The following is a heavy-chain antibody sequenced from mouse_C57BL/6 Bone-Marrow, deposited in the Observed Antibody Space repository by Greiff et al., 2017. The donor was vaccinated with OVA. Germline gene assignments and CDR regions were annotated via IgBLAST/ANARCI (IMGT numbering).Heavy chain of an antibody. CDR2: IAPSDSYT. J-gene: IGHJ2*01. CDR1: GYTFTSYW. Sequence: QVQLQQPGAELVMPGASVKLSCKASGYTFTSYWMHWVKQRPGQGLEWIGEIAPSDSYTNYNQKFKGKSTLTVDKSSSTAYMQLSSLTSEDSAVYYCARTRFYFDYWGQGTTLTVSS. V-gene: IGHV1-69*01. CDR3: ARTRFYFDY.